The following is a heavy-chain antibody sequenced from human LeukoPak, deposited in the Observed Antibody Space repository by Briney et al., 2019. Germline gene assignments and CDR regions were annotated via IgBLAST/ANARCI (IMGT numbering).Heavy chain of an antibody. D-gene: IGHD2-21*02. CDR2: ISGSGGST. V-gene: IGHV3-23*01. Sequence: GGSLRLSCAASGFTFSSYAMSWVRQAPGKGLEWVSAISGSGGSTYYADSVKGRFTISRDDAKNSLCLQMNSLRDEDTAVYYCARENIVVVTAIRDAFDIWGQGTMVTVSS. CDR1: GFTFSSYA. J-gene: IGHJ3*02. CDR3: ARENIVVVTAIRDAFDI.